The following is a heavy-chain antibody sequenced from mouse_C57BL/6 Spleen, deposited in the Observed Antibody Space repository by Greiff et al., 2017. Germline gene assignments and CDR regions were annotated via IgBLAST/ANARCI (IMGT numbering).Heavy chain of an antibody. CDR1: GYTFTSYW. V-gene: IGHV1-5*01. D-gene: IGHD4-1*01. J-gene: IGHJ2*01. CDR2: IYPGNSDT. Sequence: EVQLQQSGTVLARPGASVKMSCKTSGYTFTSYWMHWVKQRPGQGLEWIGAIYPGNSDTSYNQKFKGKAKLTAVTSASTAYMELSSLTNEDSAVYYCTRGNELGNYFDYWGQGTTLTVSS. CDR3: TRGNELGNYFDY.